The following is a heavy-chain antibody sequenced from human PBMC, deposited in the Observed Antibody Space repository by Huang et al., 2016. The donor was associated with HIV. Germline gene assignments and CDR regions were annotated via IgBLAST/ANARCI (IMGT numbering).Heavy chain of an antibody. D-gene: IGHD3-10*01. CDR1: GYRFRSNW. J-gene: IGHJ6*02. Sequence: EVQLVQSGAEVKKPGESLKISCKGSGYRFRSNWIGRVRQMPGKGLEWMGIIYPGTSVTRYSPSFQGQVTISADKSINTAYLQWSSLKASDTAMYYCARLIGSPSFYYGLDVWGQGTTVTVSS. CDR3: ARLIGSPSFYYGLDV. V-gene: IGHV5-51*01. CDR2: IYPGTSVT.